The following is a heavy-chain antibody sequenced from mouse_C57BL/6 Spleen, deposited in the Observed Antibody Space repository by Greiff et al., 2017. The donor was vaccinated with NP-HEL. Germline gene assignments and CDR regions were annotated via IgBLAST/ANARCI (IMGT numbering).Heavy chain of an antibody. D-gene: IGHD1-1*01. CDR1: GYAFSSSW. Sequence: VQLQQSGPELVKPGASVKISCKASGYAFSSSWMNWVKQRPGKGLEWIGRIYPGDGDTNYNGKFKGKATLTADKSSSTAYMQLSSLTSEDSAVYFCARGGITTVVANYFDYWGQGTTLTVSS. CDR2: IYPGDGDT. J-gene: IGHJ2*01. V-gene: IGHV1-82*01. CDR3: ARGGITTVVANYFDY.